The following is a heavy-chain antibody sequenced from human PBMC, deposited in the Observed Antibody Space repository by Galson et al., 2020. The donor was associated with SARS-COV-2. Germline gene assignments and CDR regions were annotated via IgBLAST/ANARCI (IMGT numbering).Heavy chain of an antibody. Sequence: SETLSLTCTVSGGSISSGGYYWSWIRQHPGKGLEWIGYIYYSGSTYYNPSLKSRVTISVDTSKNQFSLKLSSVTAADTAVYYCARVDCGGDCYWDYYYYGMDVWGQGNPGHRFL. CDR3: ARVDCGGDCYWDYYYYGMDV. J-gene: IGHJ6*02. V-gene: IGHV4-31*03. D-gene: IGHD2-21*02. CDR1: GGSISSGGYY. CDR2: IYYSGST.